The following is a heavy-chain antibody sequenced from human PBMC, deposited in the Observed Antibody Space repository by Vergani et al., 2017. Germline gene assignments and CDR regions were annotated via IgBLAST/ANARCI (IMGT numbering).Heavy chain of an antibody. J-gene: IGHJ6*02. D-gene: IGHD2-2*01. Sequence: VQLVESGGGLVKPGGSLRLSCAASGFTFSSYSMNWVRQAPGKGLEWVSSISSSSSYIYYADSVKGRFTISRDNAKNSLYLQMNSLRAEDTAVYYCHLPSSYYYGMDVWGQGTTVTVSS. CDR3: HLPSSYYYGMDV. CDR2: ISSSSSYI. CDR1: GFTFSSYS. V-gene: IGHV3-21*01.